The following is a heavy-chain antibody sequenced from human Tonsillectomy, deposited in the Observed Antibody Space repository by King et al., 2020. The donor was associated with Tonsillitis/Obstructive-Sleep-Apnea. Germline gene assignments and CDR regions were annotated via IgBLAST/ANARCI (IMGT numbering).Heavy chain of an antibody. CDR1: GGSFSGYY. CDR2: INHSGST. J-gene: IGHJ6*02. D-gene: IGHD5-12*01. CDR3: LAFYYYYGMDV. V-gene: IGHV4-34*01. Sequence: VQLQQWGAGLLKPSETLSLTCAVYGGSFSGYYWSWIRQPPGKGLEWIGKINHSGSTNYNPSLKSRVTISVDTSKNQFSLKLSSVTAADTAVYYCLAFYYYYGMDVWGQGTTVTVSS.